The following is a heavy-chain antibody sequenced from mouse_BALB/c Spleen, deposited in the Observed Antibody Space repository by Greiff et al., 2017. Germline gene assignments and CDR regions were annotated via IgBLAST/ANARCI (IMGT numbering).Heavy chain of an antibody. D-gene: IGHD2-4*01. Sequence: DVMLVESGGGLVQPGGSLKLSCAASGFDFSRYWMSWVRQAPGKGLEWIGEINPDSSTINYTPSLKDKFIISRDNAKNTLYLQMSKVRSEDTALYYCASLYDYDGDWYFDVWGAGTTVTVSS. CDR3: ASLYDYDGDWYFDV. CDR1: GFDFSRYW. J-gene: IGHJ1*01. V-gene: IGHV4-1*02. CDR2: INPDSSTI.